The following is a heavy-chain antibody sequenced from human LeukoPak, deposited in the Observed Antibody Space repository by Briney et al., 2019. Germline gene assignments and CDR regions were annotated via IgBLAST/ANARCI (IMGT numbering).Heavy chain of an antibody. CDR2: IIPIFGTA. CDR1: GGTLSSYA. V-gene: IGHV1-69*05. J-gene: IGHJ3*02. CDR3: ARVLQYYDILTGYGAFDI. Sequence: SVKVSCKASGGTLSSYAISWVRQAPGQGLEWMGGIIPIFGTANYAQKFQGRVTITTDESASTAYMELSSLRSEDTAVYYCARVLQYYDILTGYGAFDIWGQGTMVTVSS. D-gene: IGHD3-9*01.